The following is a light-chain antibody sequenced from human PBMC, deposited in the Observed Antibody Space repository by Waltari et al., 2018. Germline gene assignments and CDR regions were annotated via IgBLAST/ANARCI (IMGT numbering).Light chain of an antibody. CDR1: QSLSNSY. CDR2: GAS. V-gene: IGKV3-20*01. CDR3: QQYGSSPLT. Sequence: EIVLTQSPGTLSLSPGERATLSCRASQSLSNSYLAWYEQKPGQAPRLLIYGASSRATGIPDRFSGSGSGTDFTLTISRLEPEEFAVYYCQQYGSSPLTFGPGTKVDIK. J-gene: IGKJ3*01.